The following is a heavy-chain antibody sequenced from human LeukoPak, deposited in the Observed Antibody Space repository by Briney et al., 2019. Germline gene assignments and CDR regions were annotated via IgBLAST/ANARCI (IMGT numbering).Heavy chain of an antibody. D-gene: IGHD3-22*01. J-gene: IGHJ4*02. CDR3: ARPFPGDLDSSGYYPH. V-gene: IGHV3-9*01. Sequence: AGGSLRLSCAASGFTFDDFAMHWVRHAPGKGLEWVSGISWNSGSIGYADSVKGRFTISRDNAKSSLYLQMNSLRSEDTAVYYCARPFPGDLDSSGYYPHWGQGTLVTVSS. CDR1: GFTFDDFA. CDR2: ISWNSGSI.